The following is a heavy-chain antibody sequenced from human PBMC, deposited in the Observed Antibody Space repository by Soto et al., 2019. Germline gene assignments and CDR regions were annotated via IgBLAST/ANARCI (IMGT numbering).Heavy chain of an antibody. V-gene: IGHV4-59*01. CDR1: GGSISSYY. CDR3: ARAGAMVTPFDY. D-gene: IGHD5-18*01. CDR2: IYYSGST. J-gene: IGHJ4*02. Sequence: QVQLQESGPGLVKPSETLSLTCTVSGGSISSYYWSWIRQPPGKGLEWIGYIYYSGSTNYNPSLKSRVTISVDTSKNQFSLKLSSVTAADTAVYYCARAGAMVTPFDYWGQGTLVTVSS.